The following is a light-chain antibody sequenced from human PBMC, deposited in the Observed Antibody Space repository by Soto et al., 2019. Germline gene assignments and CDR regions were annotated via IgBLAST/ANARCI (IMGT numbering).Light chain of an antibody. Sequence: EIVLTQSPGTLSSSPGERATLSCRASQSIDNRYLTWYQHKPGQAPRLLIYATSSRATGIPDRFGGSGSGTDFSRLISSREPEDYAVYYCQQYFGSSWTFGQGTKVDIK. CDR2: ATS. CDR1: QSIDNRY. CDR3: QQYFGSSWT. V-gene: IGKV3-20*01. J-gene: IGKJ1*01.